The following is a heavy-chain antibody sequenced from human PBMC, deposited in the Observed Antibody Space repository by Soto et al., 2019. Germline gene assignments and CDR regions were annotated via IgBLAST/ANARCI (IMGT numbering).Heavy chain of an antibody. CDR3: GGGRGVQVFHFDY. V-gene: IGHV3-7*04. D-gene: IGHD2-8*01. CDR2: IKQDGSEE. Sequence: GGSLRLSCAVFGFTFSSYWRRWVRQAPGKGLEWVANIKQDGSEEYYVDSVMGRFTVSRDNAKTSLYLQMNSLRAEDTAVYYWGGGRGVQVFHFDYWGQGALVTVSS. J-gene: IGHJ4*02. CDR1: GFTFSSYW.